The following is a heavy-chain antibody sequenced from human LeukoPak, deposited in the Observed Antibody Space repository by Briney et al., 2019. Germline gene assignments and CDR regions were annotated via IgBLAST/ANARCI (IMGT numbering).Heavy chain of an antibody. CDR1: GYSNSSGYY. D-gene: IGHD6-13*01. J-gene: IGHJ4*02. Sequence: PSETLSLTCNVSGYSNSSGYYWAWIRQSPGKGLEWIGSIYHSGSTYYNPSLKSRVTMSVDTSKKQFSLNLSSVTAADTAVYYCATTPREYSSTWYYFDYWGQGILVTVSS. V-gene: IGHV4-38-2*02. CDR3: ATTPREYSSTWYYFDY. CDR2: IYHSGST.